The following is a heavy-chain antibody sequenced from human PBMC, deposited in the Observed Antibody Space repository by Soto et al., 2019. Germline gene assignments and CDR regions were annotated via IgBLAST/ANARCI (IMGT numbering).Heavy chain of an antibody. CDR3: ARYGSGSYYPTTFDY. V-gene: IGHV4-31*11. CDR1: GGSISGYY. CDR2: IYYSGST. Sequence: SETLSLTCAVYGGSISGYYWSWIRQHPGKGLECIGYIYYSGSTYYNPSLKSRVTISVDTSENQFSLKLSSVTAADTAVYYCARYGSGSYYPTTFDYWGQGTLVTVSS. J-gene: IGHJ4*02. D-gene: IGHD3-10*01.